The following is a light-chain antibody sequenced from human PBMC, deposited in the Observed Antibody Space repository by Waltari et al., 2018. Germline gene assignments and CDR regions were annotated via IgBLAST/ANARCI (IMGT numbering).Light chain of an antibody. V-gene: IGLV2-14*03. CDR3: SSFTSGSSFYV. CDR1: SSDVGAYDF. CDR2: NVN. J-gene: IGLJ1*01. Sequence: QSALTQPASVSGSPGQSITIPCTATSSDVGAYDFVSWYQQHPGKAPKLMIYNVNYRPSGVSNRFSGSKSGDAASLTISGLQAEDEADYYCSSFTSGSSFYVFGTGTKVTVL.